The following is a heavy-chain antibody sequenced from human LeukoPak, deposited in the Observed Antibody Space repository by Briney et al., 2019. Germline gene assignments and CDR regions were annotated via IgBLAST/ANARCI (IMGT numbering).Heavy chain of an antibody. J-gene: IGHJ4*02. D-gene: IGHD1-26*01. Sequence: GESLKISCKGSGYSFTSYWIGWVRPMPGKGLEWMGIIYPDDSDTIYSPSFQGQVTISADKSTSTAHLQWSSLKASDTAMYYCARHDYSGTYSIDYWGQGTLVTVSS. V-gene: IGHV5-51*01. CDR2: IYPDDSDT. CDR1: GYSFTSYW. CDR3: ARHDYSGTYSIDY.